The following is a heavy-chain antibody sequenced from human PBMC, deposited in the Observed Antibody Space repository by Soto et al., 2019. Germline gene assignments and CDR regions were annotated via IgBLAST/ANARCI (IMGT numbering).Heavy chain of an antibody. D-gene: IGHD2-15*01. CDR2: ISSSSTYI. J-gene: IGHJ4*01. Sequence: EVQLVESGGGLVTPGESLRLSCAASGFTFSSYSLNWVRQAPGKGLECVASISSSSTYIYYADSVKARFTISRSNSQNSLYLQMNSLGAEDTAGYYCATLLIKGVTTPQSRYYFDSWGQGTLVTVSS. CDR1: GFTFSSYS. CDR3: ATLLIKGVTTPQSRYYFDS. V-gene: IGHV3-21*02.